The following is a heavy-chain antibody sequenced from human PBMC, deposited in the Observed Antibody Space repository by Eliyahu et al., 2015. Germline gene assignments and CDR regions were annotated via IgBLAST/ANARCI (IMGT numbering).Heavy chain of an antibody. Sequence: QVQMVESGGGVVQPGSSXRXSCXVSGFTFRNYGMHWVRQAPGKGLEWVAIIWYDGTNKYDADSVKGRFTISRDNSKNTLYLQMNSLRVEDTAVYFCARSAYYDFHTYLIDYWGQGTLVTVSS. CDR2: IWYDGTNK. CDR1: GFTFRNYG. V-gene: IGHV3-33*01. J-gene: IGHJ4*02. CDR3: ARSAYYDFHTYLIDY. D-gene: IGHD3-16*01.